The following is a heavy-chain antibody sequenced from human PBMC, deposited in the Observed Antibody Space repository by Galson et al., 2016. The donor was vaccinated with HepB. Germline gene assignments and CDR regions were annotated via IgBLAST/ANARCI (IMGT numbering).Heavy chain of an antibody. D-gene: IGHD2/OR15-2a*01. CDR1: GGSMSSYY. J-gene: IGHJ3*02. Sequence: ETLSLTCTVSGGSMSSYYWSWIRRPPEKGLECIGYIYSSGSTHYNPSFKSRVTISLDMSKNQFSLRLTSVTAADTALYYCAAGDASGEYYYAYDIWGQGTMVTVSS. V-gene: IGHV4-59*12. CDR3: AAGDASGEYYYAYDI. CDR2: IYSSGST.